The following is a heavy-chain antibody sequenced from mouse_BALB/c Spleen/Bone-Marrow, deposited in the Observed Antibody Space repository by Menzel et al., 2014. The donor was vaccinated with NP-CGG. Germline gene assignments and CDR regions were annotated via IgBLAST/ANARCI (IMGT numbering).Heavy chain of an antibody. J-gene: IGHJ2*01. Sequence: EVQLQQSGAELVKPGASVKLSCTASGFNIKDTYMHWVKQRPEQGLEWIGRIDPANGNTKYDPKFQGKATITADTSSNTDFLQLSSLASENSAVYYCARYRLGNYFDYWGQGTTLTVSS. CDR3: ARYRLGNYFDY. D-gene: IGHD2-12*01. CDR1: GFNIKDTY. CDR2: IDPANGNT. V-gene: IGHV14-3*02.